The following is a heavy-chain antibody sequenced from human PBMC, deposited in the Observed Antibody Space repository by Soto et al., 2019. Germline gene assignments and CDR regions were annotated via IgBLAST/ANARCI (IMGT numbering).Heavy chain of an antibody. CDR2: ISASGDNT. CDR1: GFTFNRYG. V-gene: IGHV3-23*01. D-gene: IGHD1-7*01. CDR3: VKLRLELLYLDS. J-gene: IGHJ4*02. Sequence: GGSLRLSCAASGFTFNRYGMSWVRQAPGKRLEWVSAISASGDNTYYADSVKGRFTISRDSSNNTLYLQMNSLRADDTALYYCVKLRLELLYLDSWGLGALVTVSS.